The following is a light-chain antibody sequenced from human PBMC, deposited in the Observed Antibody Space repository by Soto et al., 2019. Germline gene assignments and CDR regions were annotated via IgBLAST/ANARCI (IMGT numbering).Light chain of an antibody. CDR3: QQYNSYSLT. J-gene: IGKJ4*01. V-gene: IGKV1-5*01. Sequence: ITITQTPSTLSASEGCRVTIPCRASQTISSWLAWYQQKPGKAPKLLIYDASNLQSGIPSRFSGSGSGTEFTLTISSLQPDDFATYYCQQYNSYSLTFGGGTKV. CDR2: DAS. CDR1: QTISSW.